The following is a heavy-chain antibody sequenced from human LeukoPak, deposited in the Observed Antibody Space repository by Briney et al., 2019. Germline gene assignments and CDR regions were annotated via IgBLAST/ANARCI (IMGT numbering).Heavy chain of an antibody. CDR1: GFTFSSHW. D-gene: IGHD5-12*01. V-gene: IGHV3-7*01. Sequence: GGSLTLSCAASGFTFSSHWMSWVRQAPGKGLEWVANIKQDGSEKYYVDSVKGRFTISRDNAKNSLYLQMNSLRAEDTAVYYCARLGYGGGDYVDCWGQGTLVTVSS. CDR3: ARLGYGGGDYVDC. J-gene: IGHJ4*02. CDR2: IKQDGSEK.